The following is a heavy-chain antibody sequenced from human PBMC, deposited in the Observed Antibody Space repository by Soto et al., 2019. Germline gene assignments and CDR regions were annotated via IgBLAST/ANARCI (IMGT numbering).Heavy chain of an antibody. Sequence: EVQLVESGGGLVKPGGSLRLSCAASGFTFSSYSMNWVRQAPGKGLEWVSSISSSSSYIYYADSVKGRFTISRDNAKNPLYLQMNSLRAEDTAVYYCARDFRIVVVTATDLWGRGTLVTVSS. CDR1: GFTFSSYS. CDR3: ARDFRIVVVTATDL. V-gene: IGHV3-21*01. J-gene: IGHJ2*01. D-gene: IGHD2-21*02. CDR2: ISSSSSYI.